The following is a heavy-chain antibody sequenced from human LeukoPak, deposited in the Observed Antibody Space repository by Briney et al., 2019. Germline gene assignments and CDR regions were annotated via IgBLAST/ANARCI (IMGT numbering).Heavy chain of an antibody. CDR1: GFTFSSYE. V-gene: IGHV3-48*03. CDR2: ISSSGSTI. CDR3: AKAIFSGITMVRGVLMDV. Sequence: GGSLRLSCAASGFTFSSYEMNWVRQAPGKGLEWVSYISSSGSTIYYADSVKGRFTISRDNAKNSLYLQMNSLRAEDTAVYYCAKAIFSGITMVRGVLMDVWGKGTTVTVSS. J-gene: IGHJ6*04. D-gene: IGHD3-10*01.